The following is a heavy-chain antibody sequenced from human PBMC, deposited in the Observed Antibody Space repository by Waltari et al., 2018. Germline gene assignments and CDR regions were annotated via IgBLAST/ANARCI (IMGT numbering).Heavy chain of an antibody. J-gene: IGHJ4*02. D-gene: IGHD3-3*01. CDR1: GFTFSSYA. CDR2: ISGSGGST. V-gene: IGHV3-23*01. Sequence: EVQLLESGGGLVQPGGSLRLSCAASGFTFSSYAMSWVRQAPGKGLEWVSAISGSGGSTYYAESVKGRFTISRDNSKNTLYLQMNSLRAEDTAVYYCAKDAAIFGVVIPPLFDYWGQGTLVTVSS. CDR3: AKDAAIFGVVIPPLFDY.